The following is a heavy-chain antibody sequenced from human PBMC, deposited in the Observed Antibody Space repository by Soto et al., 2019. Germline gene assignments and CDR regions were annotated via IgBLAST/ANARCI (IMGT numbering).Heavy chain of an antibody. CDR1: GYTFTSYG. CDR2: ISGYNGNT. V-gene: IGHV1-18*01. D-gene: IGHD1-26*01. CDR3: PSDLGGQIVDY. J-gene: IGHJ4*02. Sequence: QVQLVQSGAEVKKPGASVKVSCKASGYTFTSYGISWVRQAPGQGLEWMGWISGYNGNTKYAQKLQGRVTMTTDTSTSKAYMELRSLRYPDTAVYYCPSDLGGQIVDYWGQGTLVTVSS.